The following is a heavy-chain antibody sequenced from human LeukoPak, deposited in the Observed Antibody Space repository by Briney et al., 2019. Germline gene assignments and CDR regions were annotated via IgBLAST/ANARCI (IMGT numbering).Heavy chain of an antibody. CDR2: IYYSGST. Sequence: PSETLSLTCTVSGGSISSSNYYWGWIRQPPGKGLEWIGSIYYSGSTYYNPSLKSRVTISVDTSKNQFSLKLSSVTAADTAMYYCARSGRDGHGSGGCCFDYWGQGTLVTVSS. V-gene: IGHV4-39*01. D-gene: IGHD2-15*01. J-gene: IGHJ4*02. CDR1: GGSISSSNYY. CDR3: ARSGRDGHGSGGCCFDY.